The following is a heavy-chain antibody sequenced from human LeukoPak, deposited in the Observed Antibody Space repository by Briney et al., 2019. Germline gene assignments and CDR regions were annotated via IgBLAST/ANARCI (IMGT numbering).Heavy chain of an antibody. V-gene: IGHV4-59*01. J-gene: IGHJ6*02. CDR2: IHYTGIT. CDR3: ARTGYGRDYYGMDV. D-gene: IGHD1-26*01. CDR1: GGSTSGSY. Sequence: SETLSLTCSVSGGSTSGSYWSWIRQSPGKGLQWIGYIHYTGITNYNPPLKSRVTISIDTPKNEVSLRVTSVTAADTAVYYCARTGYGRDYYGMDVWGQGTTVTVSS.